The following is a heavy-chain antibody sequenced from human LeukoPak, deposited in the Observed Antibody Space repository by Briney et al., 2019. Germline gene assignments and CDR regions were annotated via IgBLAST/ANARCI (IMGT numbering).Heavy chain of an antibody. Sequence: GGSLRLSCAASGFTFSSYAMSWVRQAPGKGLEWVSAISGSGGTTYYAGSVKGRFTISRDNSKNTLYLQMGSLRAEDMAVYYCARVSRSIASYGTDVWGQGTTVTVSS. CDR1: GFTFSSYA. CDR3: ARVSRSIASYGTDV. V-gene: IGHV3-23*01. J-gene: IGHJ6*02. CDR2: ISGSGGTT.